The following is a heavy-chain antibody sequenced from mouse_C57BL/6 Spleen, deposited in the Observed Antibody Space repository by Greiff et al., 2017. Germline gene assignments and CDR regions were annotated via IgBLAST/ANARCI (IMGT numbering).Heavy chain of an antibody. CDR1: GYAFSSSW. CDR2: IYPGDGDT. J-gene: IGHJ4*01. V-gene: IGHV1-82*01. CDR3: ARDGGPYAMDY. Sequence: VQLQQSGPELVKPGASVKISCKASGYAFSSSWMNWVKQRPGKGLEWIGRIYPGDGDTNYNGKFKGQATLTADKSASTAYMQLSSLTSEYSSVSFCARDGGPYAMDYWGQATSVTVSS. D-gene: IGHD2-3*01.